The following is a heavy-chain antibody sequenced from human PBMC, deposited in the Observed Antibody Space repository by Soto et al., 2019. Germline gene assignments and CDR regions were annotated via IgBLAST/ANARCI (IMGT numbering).Heavy chain of an antibody. CDR3: ARGRYGDY. CDR1: GYAFTTYG. J-gene: IGHJ4*02. D-gene: IGHD1-1*01. Sequence: QVHLVQSGAEVKKPGASVKVSCKGSGYAFTTYGITWVRQAPGQGLEWMGWISAHNGNTNYPQKLQGRVTVTRDTSTSTAYMELRSLRSDDTAVYYCARGRYGDYWGQGDLVTVSS. V-gene: IGHV1-18*01. CDR2: ISAHNGNT.